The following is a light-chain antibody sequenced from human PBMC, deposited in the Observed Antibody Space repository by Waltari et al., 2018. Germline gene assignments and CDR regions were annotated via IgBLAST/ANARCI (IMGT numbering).Light chain of an antibody. J-gene: IGKJ5*01. CDR2: DAS. CDR1: QSVSRY. V-gene: IGKV3-11*01. Sequence: VLTQSPATLSLSPGERATLSCRASQSVSRYLAWYQQRPGQAPRLLSYDASRRAPGIPARFSCSGSGTDFTLTISSLEPEDFAVYYCQQRSNWPPGPFGPGTRLEI. CDR3: QQRSNWPPGP.